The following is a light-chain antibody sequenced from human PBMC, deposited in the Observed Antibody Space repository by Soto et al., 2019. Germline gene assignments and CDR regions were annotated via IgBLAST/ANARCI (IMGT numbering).Light chain of an antibody. CDR2: AAS. CDR3: QHYVGVWA. J-gene: IGKJ1*01. CDR1: QSISSY. V-gene: IGKV1-39*01. Sequence: DIQMTQSPSSLSASVGDRVTITFRASQSISSYLNWYQQRPGKAPKLLIYAASSLQSGVPSRFSGSGSGTDFTLTISSLQPEDFATYYCQHYVGVWAFGQGTKVDI.